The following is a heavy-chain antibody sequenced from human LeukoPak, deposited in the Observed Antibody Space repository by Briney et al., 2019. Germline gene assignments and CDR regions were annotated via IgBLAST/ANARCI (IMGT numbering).Heavy chain of an antibody. Sequence: GASVKVSCRTSGYTFTNYGVTWVRRAPGQGLEWVGWINVESGHTNYGQNFQGRVTSTTDTSTNTAYMELRRLRSDDTALYYCVRDWDYRVDYWGQGTLVTVSS. CDR2: INVESGHT. CDR3: VRDWDYRVDY. J-gene: IGHJ4*02. D-gene: IGHD1-7*01. CDR1: GYTFTNYG. V-gene: IGHV1-18*01.